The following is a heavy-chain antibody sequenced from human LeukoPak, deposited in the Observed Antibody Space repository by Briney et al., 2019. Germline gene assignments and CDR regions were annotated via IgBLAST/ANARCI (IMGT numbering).Heavy chain of an antibody. CDR1: GFTFSSYE. CDR3: AELGITMIGGV. CDR2: ISSSGSTI. V-gene: IGHV3-48*03. J-gene: IGHJ6*04. Sequence: GGSLRLSCAASGFTFSSYEMNWVRQAPGKGLEWVSYISSSGSTIYYADSVKGRFTISRDNAKNSMYLQMNSLRAEDTAVYYCAELGITMIGGVWGKGTTVTISS. D-gene: IGHD3-10*02.